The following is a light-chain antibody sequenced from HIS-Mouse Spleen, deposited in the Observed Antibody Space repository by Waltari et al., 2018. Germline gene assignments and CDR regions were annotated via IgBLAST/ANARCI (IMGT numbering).Light chain of an antibody. Sequence: SYELTQPPSVSVSQGQTARITCSGAALPNKYAYWYQQKSGQAPVLVIYEDSKRPSGIPERFSGSSSGTMATLTISGAQVEDEADYYCYSTDSSGNHRVFGGGTKLTVL. V-gene: IGLV3-10*01. CDR2: EDS. J-gene: IGLJ2*01. CDR1: ALPNKY. CDR3: YSTDSSGNHRV.